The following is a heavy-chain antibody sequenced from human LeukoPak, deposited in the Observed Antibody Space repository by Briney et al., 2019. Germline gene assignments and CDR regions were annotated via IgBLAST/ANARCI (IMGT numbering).Heavy chain of an antibody. Sequence: GASVKVSCKASGYTFTSYYMHWVRQAPGQGLEWMGWISTYNGSTNYAQKLQDRVTMTTDTSTSTAYMELRSLRSDDTAMYYCAREGIRIAAAGTIDYWGQGTLVTVSS. V-gene: IGHV1-18*04. J-gene: IGHJ4*02. D-gene: IGHD6-13*01. CDR2: ISTYNGST. CDR1: GYTFTSYY. CDR3: AREGIRIAAAGTIDY.